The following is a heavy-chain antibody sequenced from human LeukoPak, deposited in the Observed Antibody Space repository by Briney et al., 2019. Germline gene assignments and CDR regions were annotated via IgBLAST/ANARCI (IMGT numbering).Heavy chain of an antibody. CDR2: IYSGGST. CDR3: ARAASGSFFDY. D-gene: IGHD1-26*01. J-gene: IGHJ4*02. V-gene: IGHV3-66*01. CDR1: GFTVSSNY. Sequence: GGSLRLSCAASGFTVSSNYMSWVRQAPGKGLEWVSVIYSGGSTYYADSVKGRFTISRDNSKNTLYLQMNSLRAEDTAVYYCARAASGSFFDYWGQGTLVAVSS.